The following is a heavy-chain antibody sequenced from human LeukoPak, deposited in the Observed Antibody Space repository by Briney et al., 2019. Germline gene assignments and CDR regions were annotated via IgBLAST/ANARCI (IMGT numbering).Heavy chain of an antibody. CDR3: AGDNDSRDPPHFDY. Sequence: ASVKVSCKASGYTFTNYYIHWVRQAPGQGLECMGIINPSGGSTNYAQKFRGRVTITADKSTRTAYMELSSLRSEDTAVYYCAGDNDSRDPPHFDYWGQGTLVTVSS. D-gene: IGHD3-16*01. J-gene: IGHJ4*02. CDR1: GYTFTNYY. CDR2: INPSGGST. V-gene: IGHV1-46*01.